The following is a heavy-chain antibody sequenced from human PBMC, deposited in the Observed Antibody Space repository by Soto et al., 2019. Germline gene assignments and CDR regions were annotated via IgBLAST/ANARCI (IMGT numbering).Heavy chain of an antibody. CDR1: GFTFSNYA. V-gene: IGHV3-23*01. D-gene: IGHD2-2*01. J-gene: IGHJ4*02. CDR3: AKRSLTPAAMKSPFDY. Sequence: GGSLRLSCAASGFTFSNYAMSWVRQAPGKGLEWVSTISGGGDITYYADSVKGRFTISRDNSKNTLYLQVNSLRAEDTAAYYCAKRSLTPAAMKSPFDYWGQGTLVTVSS. CDR2: ISGGGDIT.